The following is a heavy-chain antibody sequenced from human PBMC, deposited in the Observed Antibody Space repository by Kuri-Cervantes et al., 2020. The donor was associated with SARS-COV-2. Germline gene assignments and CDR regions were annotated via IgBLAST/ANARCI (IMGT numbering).Heavy chain of an antibody. J-gene: IGHJ3*01. CDR1: GNTLTELP. CDR3: ATEGYSIIIWAFAH. CDR2: FDPEQREI. V-gene: IGHV1-24*01. D-gene: IGHD3-22*01. Sequence: ASVKVSCKVSGNTLTELPLHWVRQAPGKGLEWMGGFDPEQREIIYAQKFQGRVSMTEDTSTDTAYMELSSLRSEDTAVYCCATEGYSIIIWAFAHWGQGTKVTVSS.